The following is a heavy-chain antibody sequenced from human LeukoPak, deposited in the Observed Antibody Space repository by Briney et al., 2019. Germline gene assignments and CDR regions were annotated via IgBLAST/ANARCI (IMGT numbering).Heavy chain of an antibody. CDR1: GGSLTSGDCY. J-gene: IGHJ4*02. Sequence: SETLSLTCTVSGGSLTSGDCYWSWIRQPPGKGLEWIGYIYYSGSTYYNPSLKSRVTISVDTSKNQFSLKLSSVTAADTAVYYCARVATMVRGFSHFDYWGQGTLVTVSS. D-gene: IGHD3-10*01. CDR2: IYYSGST. V-gene: IGHV4-30-4*01. CDR3: ARVATMVRGFSHFDY.